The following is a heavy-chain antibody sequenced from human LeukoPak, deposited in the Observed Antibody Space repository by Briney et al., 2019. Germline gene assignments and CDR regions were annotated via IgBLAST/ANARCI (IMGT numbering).Heavy chain of an antibody. V-gene: IGHV1-69*05. CDR3: ARDSWWFGESSRFDY. CDR2: MIPIFGTA. D-gene: IGHD3-10*01. Sequence: ASVKVSCKASGGTFTRYAIRWVRQARGQRLEWMGRMIPIFGTANYAQKFKGRVRINTEEYTSTAYMELSSLRSEDTAVYYCARDSWWFGESSRFDYWGQGPLVTVSS. CDR1: GGTFTRYA. J-gene: IGHJ4*02.